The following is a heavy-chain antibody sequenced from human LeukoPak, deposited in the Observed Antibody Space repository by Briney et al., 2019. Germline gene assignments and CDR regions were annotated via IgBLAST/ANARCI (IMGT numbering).Heavy chain of an antibody. Sequence: GGSLRLSCAASGFTFSNAWMSWVRQAPGKGRDWVSTISDGGSDTHYADSVKGRFTISRDNSKNTVYLQINSLRAEDTAVYYCAKALYGDYGRFDYWGQGTLVAVSS. V-gene: IGHV3-23*01. CDR2: ISDGGSDT. CDR3: AKALYGDYGRFDY. CDR1: GFTFSNAW. D-gene: IGHD4-17*01. J-gene: IGHJ4*02.